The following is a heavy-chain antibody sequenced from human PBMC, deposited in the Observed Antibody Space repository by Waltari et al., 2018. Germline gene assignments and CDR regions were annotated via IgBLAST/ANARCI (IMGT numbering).Heavy chain of an antibody. D-gene: IGHD1-7*01. CDR1: GFTFSSYW. V-gene: IGHV3-74*01. CDR2: INSDGSGT. CDR3: ASGNSHAFDL. J-gene: IGHJ3*01. Sequence: EVQLVESGGGLVQPGGSLRVSCTASGFTFSSYWMPWVRQVPGKGLVRVSRINSDGSGTSYADSAKGRFTISRDNAKNTLFLQMNSLRGEDTAVYYCASGNSHAFDLWGQGTMVTVSS.